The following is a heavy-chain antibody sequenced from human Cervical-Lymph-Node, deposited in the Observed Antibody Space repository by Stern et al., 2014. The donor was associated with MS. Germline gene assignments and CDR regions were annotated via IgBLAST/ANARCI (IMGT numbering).Heavy chain of an antibody. D-gene: IGHD3-9*01. CDR1: GFTFSSYA. CDR3: ARSFDPGFYSYFGMNV. Sequence: VQLVESGGGVVLPGRSLRLPCTASGFTFSSYAMHWVRQAPGKGLEWVAVISYDGNNNYAASVKGRFIISRDNSKNTLYLQMNSLSAEDTAVYYCARSFDPGFYSYFGMNVWGQGTTVTVAS. CDR2: ISYDGNN. J-gene: IGHJ6*02. V-gene: IGHV3-30-3*01.